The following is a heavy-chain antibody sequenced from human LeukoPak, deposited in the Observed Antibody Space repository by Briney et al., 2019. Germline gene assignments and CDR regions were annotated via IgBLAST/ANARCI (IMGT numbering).Heavy chain of an antibody. V-gene: IGHV3-23*01. CDR3: ARGTVAYYFDY. Sequence: GGSLRLSCAASGFTFSSYAMSWVRQPPGKGLEWVSGISGSGGRTYYADSVKGRFTISRDNSKNTLYLQMNSLRAEDTAVYYCARGTVAYYFDYWGQGTLVTVSS. CDR1: GFTFSSYA. D-gene: IGHD6-19*01. J-gene: IGHJ4*02. CDR2: ISGSGGRT.